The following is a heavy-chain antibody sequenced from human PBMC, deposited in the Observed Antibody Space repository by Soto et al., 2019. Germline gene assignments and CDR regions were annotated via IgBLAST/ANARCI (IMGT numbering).Heavy chain of an antibody. J-gene: IGHJ4*02. Sequence: EVQLLESGGGLVQPGGSLRLSCAASGFTFSTYAMSWVRQAPGKGLEWVSTISGGRRDTYYADSVKGRFTISRDDSKNTLHLQMISLRAEDTAVYFCAKAPLGTTPIFRYFDYWGQGTLVTVSS. D-gene: IGHD7-27*01. V-gene: IGHV3-23*01. CDR2: ISGGRRDT. CDR3: AKAPLGTTPIFRYFDY. CDR1: GFTFSTYA.